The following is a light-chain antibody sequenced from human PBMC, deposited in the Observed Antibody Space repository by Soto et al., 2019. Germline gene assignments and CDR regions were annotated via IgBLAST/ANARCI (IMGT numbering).Light chain of an antibody. CDR2: DVS. V-gene: IGLV2-14*01. Sequence: QSVLTQPASVSGSPGQSITICCTGTSSDVGGYNYVSWYQQHPGKAPKLMIYDVSNRPSGVSNRFSGSKSGNTASLTISGLQAEDEADYYCSSYTSSSTPDVFGTGTKLTVL. CDR3: SSYTSSSTPDV. J-gene: IGLJ1*01. CDR1: SSDVGGYNY.